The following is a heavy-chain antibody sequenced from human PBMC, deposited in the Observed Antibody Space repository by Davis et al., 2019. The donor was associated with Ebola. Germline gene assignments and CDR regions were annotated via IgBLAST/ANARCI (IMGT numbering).Heavy chain of an antibody. CDR1: RNTLPSFW. CDR2: ISPGDSDT. CDR3: ASTYY. Sequence: GESLNISCKHSRNTLPSFWIGWVRQLPGKGLEWMGLISPGDSDTRYSPSFQGLVTFSADKSISTAYLQWSSLKASDTAIYYCASTYYWGQGTLVTVSS. V-gene: IGHV5-51*01. J-gene: IGHJ4*02.